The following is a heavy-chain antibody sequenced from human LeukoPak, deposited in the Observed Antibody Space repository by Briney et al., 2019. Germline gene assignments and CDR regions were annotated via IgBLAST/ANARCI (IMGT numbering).Heavy chain of an antibody. V-gene: IGHV3-7*01. CDR1: GFTFSNFW. Sequence: GGSLRLSCAASGFTFSNFWLIWVRQAPGRGLEWVANINQDGREKYYVDSVKGRFTISRDNAKNSLYLQMNSLRAEDTAVYYCAELGITMIGGVWGKGTTVTISS. CDR2: INQDGREK. D-gene: IGHD3-10*02. J-gene: IGHJ6*04. CDR3: AELGITMIGGV.